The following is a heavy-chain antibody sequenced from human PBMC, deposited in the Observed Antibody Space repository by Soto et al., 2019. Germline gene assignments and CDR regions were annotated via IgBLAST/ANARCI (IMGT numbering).Heavy chain of an antibody. CDR3: ARIAVAGTRFDY. J-gene: IGHJ4*02. D-gene: IGHD6-19*01. CDR1: GGSISSSNW. CDR2: ISHSGST. V-gene: IGHV4-4*02. Sequence: QVQLQESGPGLVTPSGTLSLTCAVSGGSISSSNWWSWVRKPPGKGLERIGEISHSGSTNYIPSLTGRVPLSVDKSTNPFSLTLSSVTAADPAVYYCARIAVAGTRFDYWCQGTLVTVSS.